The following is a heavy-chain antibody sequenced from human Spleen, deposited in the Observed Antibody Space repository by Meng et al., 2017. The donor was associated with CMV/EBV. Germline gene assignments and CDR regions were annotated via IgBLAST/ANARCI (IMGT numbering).Heavy chain of an antibody. Sequence: GESLKISCAASGFTVSSNYMSWVRQAPGKGLEWVSVIYSGGSTYYADSVKGRFTISRDNSKNTLYLQMNSLRAEDTAVYYCARDSGAMVGAKTRAFDIWGQGTMVTVSS. CDR2: IYSGGST. D-gene: IGHD1-26*01. CDR1: GFTVSSNY. V-gene: IGHV3-66*02. CDR3: ARDSGAMVGAKTRAFDI. J-gene: IGHJ3*02.